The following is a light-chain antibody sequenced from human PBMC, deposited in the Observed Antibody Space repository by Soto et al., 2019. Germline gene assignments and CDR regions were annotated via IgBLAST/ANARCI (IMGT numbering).Light chain of an antibody. Sequence: QSALTQPASVSRSPGQSFTISCTGTSSEVGGYNYVPWYQQHPGNAPRLMIYEVNNRPSGAPNRFSGSKSGNTASLTISGLQAEDEADYYCSSTTSSRTPVVFGTGTKGTVL. V-gene: IGLV2-14*01. CDR3: SSTTSSRTPVV. J-gene: IGLJ1*01. CDR1: SSEVGGYNY. CDR2: EVN.